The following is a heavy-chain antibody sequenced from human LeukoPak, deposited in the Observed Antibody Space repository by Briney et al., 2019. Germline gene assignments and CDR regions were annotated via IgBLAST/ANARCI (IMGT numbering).Heavy chain of an antibody. CDR3: AASDFWSGYYAY. CDR1: GYTFTSYY. D-gene: IGHD3-3*01. J-gene: IGHJ4*02. CDR2: INPSGGST. V-gene: IGHV1-46*01. Sequence: ASVKVSCKASGYTFTSYYMHWVRQAPGQGLEWMGIINPSGGSTSYAQKFQGRVTITTDESTSTAYMELSSLRSEDTAVYYCAASDFWSGYYAYWGQGTLVTVSS.